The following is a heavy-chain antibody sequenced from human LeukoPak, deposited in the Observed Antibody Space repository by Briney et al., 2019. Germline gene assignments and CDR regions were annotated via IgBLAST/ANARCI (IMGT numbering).Heavy chain of an antibody. CDR1: GYTFTSYG. CDR3: ARDPPRIVVVVAATNYYGMDV. D-gene: IGHD2-15*01. Sequence: ASVTVSCKASGYTFTSYGISWVRQAPGQGLEWMGWISAYNGNTSYAQKLQGRVTMTTDTSTSTAYMELRSLRSDDTAVYYCARDPPRIVVVVAATNYYGMDVWGQGTTVTVSS. CDR2: ISAYNGNT. V-gene: IGHV1-18*01. J-gene: IGHJ6*02.